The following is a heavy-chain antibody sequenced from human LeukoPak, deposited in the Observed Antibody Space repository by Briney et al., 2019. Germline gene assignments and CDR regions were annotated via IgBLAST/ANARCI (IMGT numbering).Heavy chain of an antibody. CDR3: ARVCDILTGYFGEGVDY. CDR2: ISAYNGNT. CDR1: GYTFTSYG. D-gene: IGHD3-9*01. J-gene: IGHJ4*02. V-gene: IGHV1-18*01. Sequence: ASVKVSCKASGYTFTSYGISWVRQAPGQGLEWMGWISAYNGNTNYAQKLQGRVTMTTDTSTSTAYMELRSLRSDDTAVYYCARVCDILTGYFGEGVDYWGQGTLVTVSS.